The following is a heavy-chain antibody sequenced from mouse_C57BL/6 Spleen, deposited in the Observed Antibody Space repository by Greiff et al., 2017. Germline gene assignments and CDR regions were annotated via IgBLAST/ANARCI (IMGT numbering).Heavy chain of an antibody. J-gene: IGHJ3*01. CDR1: GFTFSSYA. D-gene: IGHD2-3*01. V-gene: IGHV5-4*03. CDR3: ARVLYDGPFAY. CDR2: ISDGGSYT. Sequence: EVKLMESGGGLVKPGGSLKLSCAASGFTFSSYAMSWVRQTPEERLEWVATISDGGSYTYYPDNVKGRFTISRDNAKNNLYLQMSHLKSEDTAMYYCARVLYDGPFAYWGQGTLVTVSA.